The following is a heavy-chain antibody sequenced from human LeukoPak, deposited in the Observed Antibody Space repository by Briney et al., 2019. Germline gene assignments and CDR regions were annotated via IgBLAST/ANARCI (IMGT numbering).Heavy chain of an antibody. CDR1: GYTFTSYY. CDR3: ARDGVPAAMAGYYYYMDV. CDR2: INPSGGST. J-gene: IGHJ6*03. D-gene: IGHD2-2*01. V-gene: IGHV1-46*01. Sequence: ASVKDSCKASGYTFTSYYMHWVRQAPGQGLEWMGIINPSGGSTSYAQKFQGRVTMTRDMSTSTVYMELSSLRSEDTAVYYCARDGVPAAMAGYYYYMDVWGKGTTVTVSS.